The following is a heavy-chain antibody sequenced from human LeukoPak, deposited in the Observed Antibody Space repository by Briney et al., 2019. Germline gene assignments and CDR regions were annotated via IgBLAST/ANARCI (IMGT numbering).Heavy chain of an antibody. CDR1: GGSFSGYY. D-gene: IGHD6-6*01. CDR3: ASSSSSSGGWFDP. J-gene: IGHJ5*02. CDR2: INHSGST. V-gene: IGHV4-34*01. Sequence: SETLSLTCAVSGGSFSGYYWSWIRQPPGKGLEWIGEINHSGSTNYNPSLKSRVTISVDTSKNQFSLKLSSVTAADTAVYYCASSSSSSGGWFDPWGQGTLVTVSS.